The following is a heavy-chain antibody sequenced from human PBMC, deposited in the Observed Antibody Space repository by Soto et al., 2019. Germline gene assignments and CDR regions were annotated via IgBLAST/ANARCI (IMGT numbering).Heavy chain of an antibody. CDR3: ARGYCSGGSCRKGGNWFDP. D-gene: IGHD2-15*01. V-gene: IGHV4-59*01. CDR1: GGSISSYY. CDR2: IYYSGST. Sequence: SETLSLTCTVSGGSISSYYWSWIRQPPGKGLEWIGYIYYSGSTNYNPSLKSRVTISVDTSKNQSSLKLSSVTAADTAVYYCARGYCSGGSCRKGGNWFDPWGQGTLVTVSS. J-gene: IGHJ5*02.